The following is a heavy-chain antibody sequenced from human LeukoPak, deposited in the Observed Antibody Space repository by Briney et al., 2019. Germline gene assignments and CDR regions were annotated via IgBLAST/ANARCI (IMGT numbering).Heavy chain of an antibody. CDR3: ARGDSNYGSGSYYLLAGFDY. Sequence: ASVKVSCKASGYIFTNYAVHWVRQAPGQRLEWMGWINAGNGNTKYSQKFQGRVTITRDTSASTAYMELSSLRFEDTAVYYCARGDSNYGSGSYYLLAGFDYWGQGTLVTVSS. D-gene: IGHD3-10*01. CDR2: INAGNGNT. V-gene: IGHV1-3*01. CDR1: GYIFTNYA. J-gene: IGHJ4*02.